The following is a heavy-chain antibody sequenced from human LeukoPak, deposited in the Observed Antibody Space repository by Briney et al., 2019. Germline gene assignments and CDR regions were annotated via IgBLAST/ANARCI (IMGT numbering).Heavy chain of an antibody. CDR1: GFSFSSYG. CDR3: PKSSAGGLYSYYMDV. CDR2: ISGSGTST. Sequence: GGSLRLSCAASGFSFSSYGMSWVRQAPGKGLEWVSVISGSGTSTYYADFVKGRFTISRDNSKNTLYLQMNSLRAEDTAIYYFPKSSAGGLYSYYMDVWGKGTTVTTSS. D-gene: IGHD6-13*01. J-gene: IGHJ6*03. V-gene: IGHV3-23*01.